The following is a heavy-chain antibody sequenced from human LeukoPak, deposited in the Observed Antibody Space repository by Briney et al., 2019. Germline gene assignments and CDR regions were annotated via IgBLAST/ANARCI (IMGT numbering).Heavy chain of an antibody. CDR1: GYSFTNYD. Sequence: ASVKVSCKASGYSFTNYDINWVRQASGQGLEWMGWMNPNSGNTGYAQGFQGRVTMTRNTSISTAYMELSSLRSEDTAVYYCARAPGLVSYSDSSGYYYTGDFDYWGQGTPVTVSS. J-gene: IGHJ4*02. D-gene: IGHD3-22*01. V-gene: IGHV1-8*01. CDR2: MNPNSGNT. CDR3: ARAPGLVSYSDSSGYYYTGDFDY.